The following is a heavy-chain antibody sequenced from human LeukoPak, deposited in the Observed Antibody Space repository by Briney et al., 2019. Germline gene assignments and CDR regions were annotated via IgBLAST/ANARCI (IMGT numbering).Heavy chain of an antibody. CDR1: GFTFSSYA. CDR2: ISYDGSNK. Sequence: GRSLRLSCAASGFTFSSYAMHWVRQAPGKGLEWVAVISYDGSNKYYADSVKGRFTISRDNSKNTLYLQMNSLRAEDMAVYYCARDAPVGGAAEPLGGWGQGTLVTVSS. CDR3: ARDAPVGGAAEPLGG. D-gene: IGHD6-13*01. V-gene: IGHV3-30-3*01. J-gene: IGHJ4*02.